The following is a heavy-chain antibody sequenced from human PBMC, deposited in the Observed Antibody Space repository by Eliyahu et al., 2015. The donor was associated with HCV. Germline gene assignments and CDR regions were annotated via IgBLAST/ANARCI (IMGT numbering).Heavy chain of an antibody. D-gene: IGHD5-12*01. CDR2: IYYSGST. Sequence: QLQLQESGPGLVKPSETLSLTCTVSGGSISSSSYYWGWIRQPPGKGLEWIGSIYYSGSTYYNPSLKSRVTISVDTSKNQFSLKLSSVTAADTAVYYCARWSDSGYELLDYWGQGTLVTVSS. J-gene: IGHJ4*02. CDR3: ARWSDSGYELLDY. CDR1: GGSISSSSYY. V-gene: IGHV4-39*01.